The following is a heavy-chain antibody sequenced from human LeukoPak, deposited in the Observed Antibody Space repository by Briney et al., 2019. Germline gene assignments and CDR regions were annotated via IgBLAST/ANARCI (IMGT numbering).Heavy chain of an antibody. CDR2: ISYDGSNN. CDR1: GFTFSNYA. D-gene: IGHD3-3*01. Sequence: GGSLRLSCAASGFTFSNYAMHWVRQAPGKGLEWVAGISYDGSNNYYADSVKGRFTISRDNSKNTLYLQMNSLRAEDTAVYYCAKANSITIFGVISPVDYWGQGTLVTVSS. V-gene: IGHV3-30*18. J-gene: IGHJ4*02. CDR3: AKANSITIFGVISPVDY.